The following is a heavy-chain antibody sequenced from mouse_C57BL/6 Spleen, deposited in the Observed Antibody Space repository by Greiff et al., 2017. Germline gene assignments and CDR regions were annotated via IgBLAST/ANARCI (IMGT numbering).Heavy chain of an antibody. CDR3: TRGSYGWFAY. CDR1: GYTFTDYE. J-gene: IGHJ3*01. D-gene: IGHD1-1*02. CDR2: IDPETGGT. V-gene: IGHV1-15*01. Sequence: QVQLQQSGAELVRPGASVTLSCKASGYTFTDYEMHWVKQTPVHGLEWIGAIDPETGGTAYNQKFKGKAILTADTSSSTAYMELRCLTSEDSAVYYCTRGSYGWFAYWGQGTLVTVSA.